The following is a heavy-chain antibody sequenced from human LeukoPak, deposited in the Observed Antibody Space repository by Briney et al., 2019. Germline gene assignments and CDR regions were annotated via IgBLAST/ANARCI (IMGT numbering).Heavy chain of an antibody. CDR2: TSSSDPGT. D-gene: IGHD2-2*01. CDR1: GFPLSSYA. J-gene: IGHJ4*02. Sequence: PGGSLRLSCAASGFPLSSYAMSWVRQASGKGLEWVSATSSSDPGTYYADSVRGRLTISRDNSKNTLYLQLNSLRVEDAGVYYCAKDRTRWVVVPAAVFDYWGQGTLVTVSS. V-gene: IGHV3-23*01. CDR3: AKDRTRWVVVPAAVFDY.